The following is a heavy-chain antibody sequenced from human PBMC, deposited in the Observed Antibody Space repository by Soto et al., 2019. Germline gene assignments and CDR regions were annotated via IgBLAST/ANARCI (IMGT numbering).Heavy chain of an antibody. CDR3: ARLPRDCNKTSCYYADH. CDR1: GGSISSYY. CDR2: IYTSGST. Sequence: PSETLSLTCTVSGGSISSYYWSWIRQPAGKGLEWIGRIYTSGSTNYNPSLKSRVTMSVDTSKNQFSLKLSSVTAADSGMYFCARLPRDCNKTSCYYADHWGQGTSVTVSS. J-gene: IGHJ4*02. V-gene: IGHV4-4*07. D-gene: IGHD3-22*01.